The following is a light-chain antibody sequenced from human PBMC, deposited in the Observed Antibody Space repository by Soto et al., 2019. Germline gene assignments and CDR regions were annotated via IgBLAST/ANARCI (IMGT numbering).Light chain of an antibody. CDR2: DAS. CDR3: QQYNKWRT. CDR1: QSVSSN. V-gene: IGKV3-15*01. J-gene: IGKJ1*01. Sequence: EIVMTQSPATLSVSPGERATLSCRASQSVSSNLAWYQQKPGQAPRLLIYDASTRATGIPARISGSGSGTEFTLTISSLQSEDFAVYYCQQYNKWRTFGQGTK.